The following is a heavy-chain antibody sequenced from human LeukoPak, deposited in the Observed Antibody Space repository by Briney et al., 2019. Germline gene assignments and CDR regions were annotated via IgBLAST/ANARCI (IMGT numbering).Heavy chain of an antibody. CDR2: IKSKTDGGTT. J-gene: IGHJ4*02. Sequence: PGGSLRLSCAASGFTFRNAWMSWVRQAPGKGLEWVGRIKSKTDGGTTDYAAPVKGRFTISRDDSKNTLYLQMNSLKTEDTAVYYCTTSSWYPAAVDYWGQGTLVTVSS. D-gene: IGHD6-13*01. CDR1: GFTFRNAW. CDR3: TTSSWYPAAVDY. V-gene: IGHV3-15*01.